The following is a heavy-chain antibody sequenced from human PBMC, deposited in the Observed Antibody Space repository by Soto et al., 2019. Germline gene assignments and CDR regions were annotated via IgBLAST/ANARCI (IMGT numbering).Heavy chain of an antibody. J-gene: IGHJ6*02. CDR2: IIPIFGTA. Sequence: QVQLVQSGAEVKKPGSSVKVSCKASGGTFSSYAISWVRQAPGQGLEWMGGIIPIFGTANYAQKFQGRVTITADESTSTAYMELSSLRSEDTAVYYCARGDTAMVDYYYYGMDVWGQGTTVTVSS. CDR3: ARGDTAMVDYYYYGMDV. D-gene: IGHD5-18*01. V-gene: IGHV1-69*12. CDR1: GGTFSSYA.